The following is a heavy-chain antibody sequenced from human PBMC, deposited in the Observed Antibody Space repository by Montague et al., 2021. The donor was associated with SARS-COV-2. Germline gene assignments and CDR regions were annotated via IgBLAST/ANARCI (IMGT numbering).Heavy chain of an antibody. CDR1: GFSISSGYY. J-gene: IGHJ4*02. D-gene: IGHD3-3*01. CDR2: RYENGAT. Sequence: SETLSLTCSVSGFSISSGYYWGWSRQNPGKRLEWIRRRYENGATXXSPXXXRPVTILLDTSKNQFSLSLTSVTAADTAVYYCARSGVGIFDFSYFDSWGQGSLVIVSS. V-gene: IGHV4-38-2*02. CDR3: ARSGVGIFDFSYFDS.